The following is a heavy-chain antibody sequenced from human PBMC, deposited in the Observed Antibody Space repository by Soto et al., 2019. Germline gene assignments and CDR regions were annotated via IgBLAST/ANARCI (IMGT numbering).Heavy chain of an antibody. Sequence: LRLSCATSGLTFSNYAMSWVRQAPGGGLEWVSTMSGSSSTTYSADSVRGRFTISRDRSKNTLYLQMSSLRAEDTALYYCAKNQERELPRVIDFWGQGTLVTV. J-gene: IGHJ4*02. D-gene: IGHD1-7*01. CDR3: AKNQERELPRVIDF. V-gene: IGHV3-23*01. CDR1: GLTFSNYA. CDR2: MSGSSSTT.